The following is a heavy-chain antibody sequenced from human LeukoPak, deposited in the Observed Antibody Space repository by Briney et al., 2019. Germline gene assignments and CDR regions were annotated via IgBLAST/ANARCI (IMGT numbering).Heavy chain of an antibody. CDR1: GFTFSSYA. Sequence: GGSLRLSCAASGFTFSSYAMHWVRQAPGKGLEWVAVISYDGSNKYYADSVKGRFTIPRDNSKNTLYVQMNSLRAEDTAVYYCARGMTTTYNYYGMDVWGQGTTVTVSS. D-gene: IGHD1-1*01. V-gene: IGHV3-30-3*01. CDR2: ISYDGSNK. J-gene: IGHJ6*02. CDR3: ARGMTTTYNYYGMDV.